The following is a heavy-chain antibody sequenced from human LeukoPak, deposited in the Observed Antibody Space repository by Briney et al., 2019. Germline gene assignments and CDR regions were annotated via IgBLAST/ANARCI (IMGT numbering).Heavy chain of an antibody. CDR2: TYYTSKWYN. V-gene: IGHV6-1*01. Sequence: SQTLSLTFALSGDSFSSNSAAWNWSRQSPSRGLEWLGRTYYTSKWYNDYAVSVKSRITINPDTSKNQFSLQLNSVTPEDTAVYYCARDRRGDYGDYSIYYGMDVWGQGTTVTVSS. J-gene: IGHJ6*02. CDR1: GDSFSSNSAA. D-gene: IGHD4-17*01. CDR3: ARDRRGDYGDYSIYYGMDV.